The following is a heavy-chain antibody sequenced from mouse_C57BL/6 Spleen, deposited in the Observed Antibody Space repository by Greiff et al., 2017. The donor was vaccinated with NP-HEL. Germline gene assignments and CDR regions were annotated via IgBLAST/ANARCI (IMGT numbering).Heavy chain of an antibody. CDR1: GYSITSGYY. CDR3: ASHYYYGSSFDY. Sequence: EVQLQESGPGLVKPSQSLSLTCSVTGYSITSGYYWNWIRQFPGNKLEWMGYISYDGSNNYNPSLKNRISITRDTSKNQFFLKLNSVTTEDTATYYCASHYYYGSSFDYWGQGTTLTVSS. CDR2: ISYDGSN. D-gene: IGHD1-1*01. V-gene: IGHV3-6*01. J-gene: IGHJ2*01.